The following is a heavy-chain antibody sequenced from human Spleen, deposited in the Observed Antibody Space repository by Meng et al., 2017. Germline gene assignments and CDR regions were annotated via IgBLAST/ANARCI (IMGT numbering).Heavy chain of an antibody. J-gene: IGHJ6*02. D-gene: IGHD2-15*01. CDR3: SREASGSSYGMDV. CDR2: ISSSGSTI. CDR1: GFTFSSYE. Sequence: GESLKISCAASGFTFSSYEMNWVRQAPGKGLEWVSYISSSGSTIYYADSVKGRFTISRDNAKNSLYLQMNSLRVEDTAVYYCSREASGSSYGMDVWGQGTTVTVSS. V-gene: IGHV3-48*03.